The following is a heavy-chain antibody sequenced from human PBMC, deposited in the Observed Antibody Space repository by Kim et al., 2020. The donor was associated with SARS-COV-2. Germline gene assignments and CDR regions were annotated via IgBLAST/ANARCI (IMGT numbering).Heavy chain of an antibody. V-gene: IGHV4-59*13. CDR2: IYYSGST. Sequence: VAGGSISSYYWSWIRQPPGKGLEWIGYIYYSGSTNYNPSLKSRVTISVDTSKNQFSLKLSSVTAADTAVYYCARAAEGSGSYGMDVWGQGTKVTV. J-gene: IGHJ6*02. D-gene: IGHD3-10*01. CDR1: GGSISSYY. CDR3: ARAAEGSGSYGMDV.